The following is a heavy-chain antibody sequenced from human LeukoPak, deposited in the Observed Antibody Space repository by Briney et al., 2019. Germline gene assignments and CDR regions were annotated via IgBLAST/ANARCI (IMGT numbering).Heavy chain of an antibody. J-gene: IGHJ5*02. CDR1: GGSISSYY. CDR2: IYYSGST. CDR3: AKTPGIAAAGPWFDP. V-gene: IGHV4-59*01. D-gene: IGHD6-13*01. Sequence: SETLSLTCTVSGGSISSYYWSWIRQPTGKGLEWIGYIYYSGSTNYNPSLKSRVTISVDTSKNQFSLKLSSVTAADTAVYYCAKTPGIAAAGPWFDPWGQGTLVTVSS.